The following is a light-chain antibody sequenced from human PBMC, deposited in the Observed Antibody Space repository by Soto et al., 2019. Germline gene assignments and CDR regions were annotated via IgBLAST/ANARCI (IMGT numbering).Light chain of an antibody. Sequence: QSVLAQPPSVSAAPGQKVPISCSGSSSNIGNNDVSWYQQLPGTAPKLLIYDNDKRPSGIPDRFSGSKSGTSATLGISGLQTGDEADYYCGTWDSSLSVYVFGTGTKV. V-gene: IGLV1-51*01. J-gene: IGLJ1*01. CDR3: GTWDSSLSVYV. CDR1: SSNIGNND. CDR2: DND.